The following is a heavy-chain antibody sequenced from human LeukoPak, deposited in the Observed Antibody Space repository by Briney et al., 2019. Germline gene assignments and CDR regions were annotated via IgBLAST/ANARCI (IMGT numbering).Heavy chain of an antibody. CDR1: GGSISSYY. V-gene: IGHV4-59*01. CDR2: IYYSGST. J-gene: IGHJ6*02. Sequence: SETLSLTCTVSGGSISSYYWSWIRQPPGKGLEWIGYIYYSGSTNYNPSLKSRVTISVDTSKNQFSLKLSSVTAADTAVYYCAGGCATSYYDGTEGWGQGTTVTVSS. D-gene: IGHD1-26*01. CDR3: AGGCATSYYDGTEG.